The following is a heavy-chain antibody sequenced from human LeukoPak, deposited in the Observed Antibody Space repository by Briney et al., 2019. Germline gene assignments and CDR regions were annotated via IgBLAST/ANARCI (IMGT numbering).Heavy chain of an antibody. J-gene: IGHJ4*02. CDR2: IWYDGSNK. V-gene: IGHV3-33*01. Sequence: GGSLRLSCATSGFTFRSYGIHWVRQAPGKGLEWVAVIWYDGSNKYYADSVKGRFTISRDNSKNTLYLQMNSLRAEDTAVYYCARAELDYWGQGTLVTVSS. CDR3: ARAELDY. CDR1: GFTFRSYG.